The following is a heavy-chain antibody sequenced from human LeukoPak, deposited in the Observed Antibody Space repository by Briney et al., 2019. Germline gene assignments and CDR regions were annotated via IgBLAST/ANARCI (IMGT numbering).Heavy chain of an antibody. CDR1: GFTFSSSA. D-gene: IGHD2-15*01. CDR2: ISNNGGYT. J-gene: IGHJ4*02. CDR3: AKQLGYCSDGSCYFPY. V-gene: IGHV3-23*01. Sequence: TGGSLRLSCAASGFTFSSSAMSWVRQAPGKGLEWVSAISNNGGYTYYADSVQGRFTISRDNSKSTLCLQMNSLRAEDPAVYYCAKQLGYCSDGSCYFPYWGQGTLVTVSS.